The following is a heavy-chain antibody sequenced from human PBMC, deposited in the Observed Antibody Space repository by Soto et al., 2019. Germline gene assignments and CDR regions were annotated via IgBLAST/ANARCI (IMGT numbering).Heavy chain of an antibody. J-gene: IGHJ6*02. CDR1: GYTFTSYA. Sequence: ASVKVSCKASGYTFTSYAMHWVRQAPGQRLEWMGWINAGNGNTKYSQKFQGRVTMTRDTSTSTVYMELSSLRSEDTAVYYCARDPDDSGSNYGMDVWGQGTTVTVSS. CDR3: ARDPDDSGSNYGMDV. V-gene: IGHV1-3*01. CDR2: INAGNGNT. D-gene: IGHD3-10*01.